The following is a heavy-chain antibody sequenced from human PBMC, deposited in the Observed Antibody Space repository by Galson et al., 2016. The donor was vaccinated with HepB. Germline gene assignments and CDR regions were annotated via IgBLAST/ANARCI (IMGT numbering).Heavy chain of an antibody. J-gene: IGHJ6*02. CDR2: ISASSGTI. Sequence: SLRLSCAASGSRFSDYNMNWVRQAPGRGLEWVAYISASSGTIYYADSVKGRFTISRDNANNPLSLQMNSLRAEDTAFYYCARPYTYYFGSGSYFDVLHYGMDVWGQGTTVTVSS. CDR3: ARPYTYYFGSGSYFDVLHYGMDV. V-gene: IGHV3-48*01. CDR1: GSRFSDYN. D-gene: IGHD3-10*01.